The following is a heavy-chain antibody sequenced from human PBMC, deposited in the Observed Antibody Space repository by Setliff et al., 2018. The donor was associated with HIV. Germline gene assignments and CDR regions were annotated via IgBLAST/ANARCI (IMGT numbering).Heavy chain of an antibody. CDR1: GGTFRSKG. J-gene: IGHJ4*02. CDR3: ARDTAIGWYGESKMSDF. D-gene: IGHD3-10*01. V-gene: IGHV1-69*05. Sequence: AASVKVSCKASGGTFRSKGISWVRQAPGQGLEWMGGIIPIFGTPDYAWRFEDRVTMTSDTSIRTVYMELSSLRSDDTAVYYCARDTAIGWYGESKMSDFWGQGTLVTVSS. CDR2: IIPIFGTP.